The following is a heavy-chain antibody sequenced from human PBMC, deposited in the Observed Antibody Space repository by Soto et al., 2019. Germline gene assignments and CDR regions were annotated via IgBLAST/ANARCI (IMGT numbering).Heavy chain of an antibody. CDR1: GYSFTSYW. Sequence: GESLKISCKGSGYSFTSYWISWVRQMPGKGLEWMGRIDPSDSYTNYSPSFQGHVTISADKSISTAYLQWSSLKASDTAMYYCASSPRGYCSSTSCRELGNYYGMDVLGQGTTVTVSS. CDR3: ASSPRGYCSSTSCRELGNYYGMDV. V-gene: IGHV5-10-1*01. D-gene: IGHD2-2*01. J-gene: IGHJ6*02. CDR2: IDPSDSYT.